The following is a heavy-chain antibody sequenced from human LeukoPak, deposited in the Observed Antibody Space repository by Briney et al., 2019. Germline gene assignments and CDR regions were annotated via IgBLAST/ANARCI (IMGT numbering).Heavy chain of an antibody. CDR1: GFTFRSYW. CDR3: ASFQVAPEGY. J-gene: IGHJ4*02. D-gene: IGHD5-12*01. Sequence: GGSLRLSCAASGFTFRSYWMHWVRQAPGKGLVWVSRVNTDGSSTTYADSVKGRFTISRDNAKNTLYLQMNSLRVEDTAVYYCASFQVAPEGYWGQGSLVSVCS. CDR2: VNTDGSST. V-gene: IGHV3-74*03.